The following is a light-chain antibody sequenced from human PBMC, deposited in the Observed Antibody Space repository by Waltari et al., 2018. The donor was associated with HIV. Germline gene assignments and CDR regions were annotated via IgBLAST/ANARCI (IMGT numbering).Light chain of an antibody. CDR2: DVT. CDR3: CSYAGDYVWV. J-gene: IGLJ2*01. CDR1: TTNIGAYNF. V-gene: IGLV2-11*01. Sequence: QSALTQPRSVSGSPGQSVTISCTGSTTNIGAYNFVSWYQHHPGKVPKLLLYDVTTRPSGVPERFSGSKSGNSASLTISGLQAGDEAHYFCCSYAGDYVWVFGGGTKLTVL.